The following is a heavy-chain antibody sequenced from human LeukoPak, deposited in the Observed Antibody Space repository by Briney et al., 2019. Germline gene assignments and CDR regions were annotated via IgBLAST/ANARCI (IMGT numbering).Heavy chain of an antibody. CDR3: ARPRIAAAHDAFDI. Sequence: SETLSLTCTVSGGSISSYYWSWIGQPPGKGLEWIGYIYYSGSTNYNPSLKSRVTISVDTSKNQFSLKLSSVSAADTAVYYCARPRIAAAHDAFDIWGQGTMITVSS. CDR1: GGSISSYY. V-gene: IGHV4-59*08. CDR2: IYYSGST. D-gene: IGHD6-25*01. J-gene: IGHJ3*02.